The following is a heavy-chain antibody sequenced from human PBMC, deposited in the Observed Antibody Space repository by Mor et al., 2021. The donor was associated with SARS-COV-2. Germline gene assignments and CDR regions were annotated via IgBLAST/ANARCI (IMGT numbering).Heavy chain of an antibody. D-gene: IGHD2-2*01. Sequence: GKGLEWVAVIWYDGNKKYYGDSAKGRFTISRDNSKSTVYLQMSSLRVEDTAVYYCARDPPDQMLSTYFYHYMDVWGKGTTVTV. CDR3: ARDPPDQMLSTYFYHYMDV. V-gene: IGHV3-33*01. J-gene: IGHJ6*03. CDR2: IWYDGNKK.